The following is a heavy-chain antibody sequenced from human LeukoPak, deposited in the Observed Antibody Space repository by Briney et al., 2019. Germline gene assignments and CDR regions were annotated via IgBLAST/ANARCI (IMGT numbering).Heavy chain of an antibody. CDR2: IGTTSTFI. J-gene: IGHJ4*02. CDR3: AKAHPGFDY. CDR1: GFSVSSNY. Sequence: PGGSLRLSCAASGFSVSSNYMSWVRQAPGKGLEWVASIGTTSTFIHYADSVKGRFTISRDNAKNSLFLQMNSLRAEDTAVYYCAKAHPGFDYWGQGTLVTVSS. V-gene: IGHV3-21*01.